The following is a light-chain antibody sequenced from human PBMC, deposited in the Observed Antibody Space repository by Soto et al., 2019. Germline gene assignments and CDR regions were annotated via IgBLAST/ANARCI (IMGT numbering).Light chain of an antibody. J-gene: IGKJ4*01. CDR2: DAS. CDR3: QHRSSWPLT. V-gene: IGKV3-11*01. CDR1: QSISTD. Sequence: EIVLTQSPATLSLSPGERATLSCRASQSISTDLAWYRQKPGQAPSLLIYDASNRATGIPARFSGSGSGTAFTLTISSLEPEDFAVYYCQHRSSWPLTFGGGTKVEIK.